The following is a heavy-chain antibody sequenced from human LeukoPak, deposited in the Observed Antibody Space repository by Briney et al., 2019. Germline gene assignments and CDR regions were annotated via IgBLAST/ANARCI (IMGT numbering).Heavy chain of an antibody. CDR2: IYYSGST. CDR3: ARDGGYCSSTSCPGLDY. Sequence: SETLSLTSTVSGGSISSYYWSWIRQPPGKGLEWIGYIYYSGSTNYNPSLKSRVTISVDTSKNQFSLKLSSVTAADTAVYYCARDGGYCSSTSCPGLDYWGQGTLVTVSS. CDR1: GGSISSYY. V-gene: IGHV4-59*01. D-gene: IGHD2-2*01. J-gene: IGHJ4*02.